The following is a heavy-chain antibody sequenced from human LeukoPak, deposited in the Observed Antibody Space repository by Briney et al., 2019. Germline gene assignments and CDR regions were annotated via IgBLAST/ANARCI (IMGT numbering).Heavy chain of an antibody. V-gene: IGHV1-3*01. CDR2: VSAANNP. J-gene: IGHJ4*02. CDR3: AMSVEMPPIPSFDY. Sequence: ASVKVSCKTSGYIFTPHHIHWMRQAPGRGLELLGWVSAANNPEYSQKFQGRVVITRDASATTSYLELNSLRSEDTAVYYCAMSVEMPPIPSFDYWGQGTLVTVSS. D-gene: IGHD5-24*01. CDR1: GYIFTPHH.